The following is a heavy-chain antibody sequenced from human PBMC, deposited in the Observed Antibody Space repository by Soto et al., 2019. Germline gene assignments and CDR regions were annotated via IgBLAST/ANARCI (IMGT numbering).Heavy chain of an antibody. CDR2: IYWVDDK. D-gene: IGHD2-21*02. Sequence: QITLKESGPTLVKPTQTLTLTCTFSAFSLSTGGVGVGWIRQPPGKALEWLALIYWVDDKRYSPSLRSRLTIAKHTSKNQAFLTMTNMAPVDQATYYCIQSRCGGDCLQSYASYYYYGMDVWGQGTTVTVSS. CDR3: IQSRCGGDCLQSYASYYYYGMDV. J-gene: IGHJ6*02. V-gene: IGHV2-5*02. CDR1: AFSLSTGGVG.